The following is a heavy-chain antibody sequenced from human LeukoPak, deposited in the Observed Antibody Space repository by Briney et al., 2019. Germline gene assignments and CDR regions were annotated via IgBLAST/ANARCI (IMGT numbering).Heavy chain of an antibody. J-gene: IGHJ5*02. CDR2: IIPFLDTS. Sequence: SVKVSCKASGGTFSKYALSWVRQAPGQGLEWMGAIIPFLDTSNYPPKFQDRVTITTDGSTSTAYMDLSSLRSDDTAVYYCARAQAGNYDWPLDLWGQGTLVTVSS. D-gene: IGHD5-12*01. CDR3: ARAQAGNYDWPLDL. CDR1: GGTFSKYA. V-gene: IGHV1-69*05.